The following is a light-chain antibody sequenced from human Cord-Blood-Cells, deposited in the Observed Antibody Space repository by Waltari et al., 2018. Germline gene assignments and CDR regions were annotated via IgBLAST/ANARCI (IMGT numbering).Light chain of an antibody. J-gene: IGKJ1*01. CDR3: QQYNSYWT. CDR1: QSISSW. CDR2: DAS. V-gene: IGKV1-5*01. Sequence: DIQMTQSHSTLSASVGDRVTITCRASQSISSWLAWYQQKPGKPPKLLIYDASSLESGVPSRFSGSGSGTEFTLTISSLQPDDFATYYCQQYNSYWTFGQGTKVEIK.